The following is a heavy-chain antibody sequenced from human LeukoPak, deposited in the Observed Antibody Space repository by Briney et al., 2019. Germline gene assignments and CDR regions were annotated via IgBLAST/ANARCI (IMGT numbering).Heavy chain of an antibody. CDR3: ARAGLVISTCYYYYYMDV. CDR2: IYYSGST. J-gene: IGHJ6*03. V-gene: IGHV4-59*01. D-gene: IGHD3/OR15-3a*01. Sequence: PSETLSLTCTVSGGSISSYYWSWMRQPPGKGLEWIGYIYYSGSTNYNPSLKSRVTISVDTSKNQFSLKLSSVTAADTAVYYCARAGLVISTCYYYYYMDVWGKGTTVTVSS. CDR1: GGSISSYY.